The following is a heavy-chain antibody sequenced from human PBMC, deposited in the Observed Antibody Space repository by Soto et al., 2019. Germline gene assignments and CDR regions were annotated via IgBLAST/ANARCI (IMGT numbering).Heavy chain of an antibody. Sequence: GGSLRLSCASSGFTFSSYAMSWVRQAPGKGLEWVSAISGSGGSTYYADSVKGRFTISRDNSKSTLFLQMNSLRADDTAVYYCTKGRYISSWYCDYWGQGTLVTVSS. CDR3: TKGRYISSWYCDY. D-gene: IGHD6-13*01. CDR2: ISGSGGST. CDR1: GFTFSSYA. V-gene: IGHV3-23*01. J-gene: IGHJ4*02.